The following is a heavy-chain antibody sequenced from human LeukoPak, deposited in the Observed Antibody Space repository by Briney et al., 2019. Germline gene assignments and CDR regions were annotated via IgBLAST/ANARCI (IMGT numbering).Heavy chain of an antibody. Sequence: GGSLRLSCAASGLTFSTYWMSWVRQAPGKGLEWVANIKQDGSEKNYVDSVKGRFTISRDNAKNSLYLQMNSLRAEDTAVYYCARASPLVAVAGSFVYWGQGTLVTVSS. V-gene: IGHV3-7*01. D-gene: IGHD6-19*01. J-gene: IGHJ4*02. CDR2: IKQDGSEK. CDR3: ARASPLVAVAGSFVY. CDR1: GLTFSTYW.